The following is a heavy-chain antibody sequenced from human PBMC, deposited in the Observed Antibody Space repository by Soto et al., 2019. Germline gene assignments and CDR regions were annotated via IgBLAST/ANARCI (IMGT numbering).Heavy chain of an antibody. CDR1: GFTFSSYG. Sequence: QVQLEESGGGVVQPGRSLRLSCAASGFTFSSYGMHWVRQAPGKGLEWVAVISYDGSNKYYADSVKGRFTISRDNSKNTVYLQMNSLRAEDTAVYYCAKDTYYHDSSGYYVFEYWGQGTLVTVSS. D-gene: IGHD3-22*01. CDR2: ISYDGSNK. CDR3: AKDTYYHDSSGYYVFEY. J-gene: IGHJ4*02. V-gene: IGHV3-30*18.